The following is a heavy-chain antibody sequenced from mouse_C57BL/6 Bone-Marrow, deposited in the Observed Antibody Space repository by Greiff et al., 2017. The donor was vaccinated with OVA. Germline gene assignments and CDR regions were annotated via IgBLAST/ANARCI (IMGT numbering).Heavy chain of an antibody. Sequence: QVQLKESGAELVKPGASVKISCQASGYAFSSYWMNWVKQRPGKGLEWIVQIYPGDGDTNYHGKFKGKATLTADKSSSTAYVQLSSLTSEDSAVYFCARNDGYYLYYFDYWGQGTTLTVSS. V-gene: IGHV1-80*01. CDR3: ARNDGYYLYYFDY. CDR1: GYAFSSYW. J-gene: IGHJ2*01. CDR2: IYPGDGDT. D-gene: IGHD2-3*01.